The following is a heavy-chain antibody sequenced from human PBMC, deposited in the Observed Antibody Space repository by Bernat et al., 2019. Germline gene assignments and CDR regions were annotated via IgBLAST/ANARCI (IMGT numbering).Heavy chain of an antibody. Sequence: EVQLVESGGGLVQPGGSLRLSCAASGFTFTSYWMHWVRQAPGKGLVWVSRFNSDGRSTTYADSVKSRFTISRDNAKNTVYLQMNSLRAEDTAVYYCARARYYDLIDYWDQGTLVTVSS. D-gene: IGHD3-3*01. V-gene: IGHV3-74*01. CDR2: FNSDGRST. CDR3: ARARYYDLIDY. CDR1: GFTFTSYW. J-gene: IGHJ4*02.